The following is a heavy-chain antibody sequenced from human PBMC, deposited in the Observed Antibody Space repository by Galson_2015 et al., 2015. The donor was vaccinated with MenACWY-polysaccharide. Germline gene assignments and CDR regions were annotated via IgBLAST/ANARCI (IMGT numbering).Heavy chain of an antibody. V-gene: IGHV3-30*03. CDR1: GFPFGRYA. CDR3: VRDVIR. J-gene: IGHJ4*02. D-gene: IGHD3-3*02. CDR2: ISNDGRNK. Sequence: SLRLSCAASGFPFGRYAMHWVRQAPGKGLESVAFISNDGRNKWFADSVKGRFSISRDNSKNMLDLQMNSLSAEDAAVYYCVRDVIRGGQGTLVTVSS.